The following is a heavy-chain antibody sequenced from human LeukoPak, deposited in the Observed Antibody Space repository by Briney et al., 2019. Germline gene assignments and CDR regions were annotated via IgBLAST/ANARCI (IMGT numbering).Heavy chain of an antibody. Sequence: ASVKVSCKASGYTFTSYGISWVRQAPGQGLEWMGWISAYNGNTNYAQKLQGRVTMTTDTSTSTAYMELRSLRSDDTAVYYCARDQSSSGWYKPRTYCLDYWGQGTLVTVSS. D-gene: IGHD6-19*01. CDR2: ISAYNGNT. J-gene: IGHJ4*02. CDR1: GYTFTSYG. CDR3: ARDQSSSGWYKPRTYCLDY. V-gene: IGHV1-18*01.